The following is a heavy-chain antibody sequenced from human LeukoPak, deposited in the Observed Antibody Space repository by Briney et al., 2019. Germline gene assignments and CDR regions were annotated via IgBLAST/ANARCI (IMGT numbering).Heavy chain of an antibody. D-gene: IGHD3-9*01. CDR1: GGSISSSSYY. Sequence: SETLSLTCTVTGGSISSSSYYWGWIRQPPWKGLEWIGSIYYSGSTYYNPSLKSRVTISVDTSKNQFSLKLSSVTAADTAVYYCARPTYDILTGSYDYWGQGTLVTVSS. J-gene: IGHJ4*02. CDR2: IYYSGST. CDR3: ARPTYDILTGSYDY. V-gene: IGHV4-39*01.